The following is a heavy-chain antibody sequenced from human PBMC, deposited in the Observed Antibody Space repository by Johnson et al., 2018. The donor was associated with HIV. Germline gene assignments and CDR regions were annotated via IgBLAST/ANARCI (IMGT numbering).Heavy chain of an antibody. Sequence: QVQLVESGGGVVQPGRSLRLSCAASGFTFGTFAMHWVRQAPGKGLEWVAVISYEGSTNYYADSVKARFTISRDNSKNTLYLQMNSLRAEDTAVYYCVRDRGTMLLDGAFDIWGQGTMVTVSS. CDR1: GFTFGTFA. D-gene: IGHD3-10*01. V-gene: IGHV3-30*04. CDR3: VRDRGTMLLDGAFDI. CDR2: ISYEGSTN. J-gene: IGHJ3*02.